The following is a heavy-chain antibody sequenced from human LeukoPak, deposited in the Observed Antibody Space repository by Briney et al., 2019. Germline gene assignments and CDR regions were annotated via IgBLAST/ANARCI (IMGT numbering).Heavy chain of an antibody. D-gene: IGHD2-2*01. CDR1: GFTFSSYA. CDR3: AKKPQPQYQLLSAVDY. CDR2: ISGSGGST. Sequence: GGSLGLSCAASGFTFSSYAMSWVRQAPGKGLEWVSAISGSGGSTYYADSVKGRFTISRDNSKNTLYLQMNSLRAEDTAVYYCAKKPQPQYQLLSAVDYWGQGTLVTVSS. J-gene: IGHJ4*02. V-gene: IGHV3-23*01.